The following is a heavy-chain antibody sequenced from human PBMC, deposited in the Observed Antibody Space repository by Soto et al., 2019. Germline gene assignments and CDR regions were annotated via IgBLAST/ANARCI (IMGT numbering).Heavy chain of an antibody. Sequence: QVQLVQSGAEVKKPGASVKVSCKASGYTFTSYYMHWVRQAPGQGLEWMGIINPSGGSTSYAQKFQGRVTMTRDTYTSTVYMELSSLRSEDTAVYYCARGPVVVPAAIIGWFDPWGQGTLVTVSS. CDR3: ARGPVVVPAAIIGWFDP. CDR2: INPSGGST. J-gene: IGHJ5*02. CDR1: GYTFTSYY. V-gene: IGHV1-46*01. D-gene: IGHD2-2*02.